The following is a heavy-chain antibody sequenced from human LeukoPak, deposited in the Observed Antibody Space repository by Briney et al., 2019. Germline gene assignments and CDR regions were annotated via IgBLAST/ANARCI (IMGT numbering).Heavy chain of an antibody. CDR1: GGSFSGYY. CDR2: INHSGST. Sequence: SETLSLTCAVYGGSFSGYYWSWIRQPPGKGLEWIGEINHSGSTNYNPSLKSRVTISVDTSKNQFSLKLSSVTAADTAVYYCARIRGWYQQPYYGMDVWGKGTTVTVSS. V-gene: IGHV4-34*01. J-gene: IGHJ6*04. D-gene: IGHD2-2*01. CDR3: ARIRGWYQQPYYGMDV.